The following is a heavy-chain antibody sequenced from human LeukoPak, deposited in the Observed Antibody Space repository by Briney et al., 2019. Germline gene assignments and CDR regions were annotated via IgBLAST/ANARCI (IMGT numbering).Heavy chain of an antibody. CDR3: ARGYEVGATFDY. CDR1: GFTFSSYG. J-gene: IGHJ4*02. V-gene: IGHV3-33*01. Sequence: PGRSLRLSCAASGFTFSSYGMHWVRQAPGKGLEWVAVIWYDGSNKYYADSVKGRFTISRDNSKNTLYLQMNSLRAEDTAVYCCARGYEVGATFDYWGQGTLVTVSS. D-gene: IGHD1-26*01. CDR2: IWYDGSNK.